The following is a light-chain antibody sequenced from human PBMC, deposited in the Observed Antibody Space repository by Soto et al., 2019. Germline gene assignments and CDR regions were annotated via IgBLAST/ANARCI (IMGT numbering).Light chain of an antibody. CDR3: RSYTSSSTLV. CDR1: SSDVGGYNY. CDR2: EVS. V-gene: IGLV2-14*01. Sequence: QSVLTQPASVSGSPGQSITISCTGTSSDVGGYNYVSWYQQHPGKAPNLMIYEVSNRPSGVSNRFSGSKSGNTASLTISGLQAEDEADYYCRSYTSSSTLVFGTGTKLTVL. J-gene: IGLJ1*01.